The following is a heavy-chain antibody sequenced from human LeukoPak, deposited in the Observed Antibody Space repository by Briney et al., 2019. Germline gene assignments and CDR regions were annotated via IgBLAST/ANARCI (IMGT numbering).Heavy chain of an antibody. D-gene: IGHD2-2*02. Sequence: GGSLRLSCAASGFTFSSYAMNWVRQAPGKGLEWVSYISSSGSTIYYADSVKGRFTISRDNAKNSLSLQMNSLKVDDTAVYYCARDHNGPYTFDYWGQGTLVTVSS. V-gene: IGHV3-48*03. J-gene: IGHJ4*02. CDR1: GFTFSSYA. CDR2: ISSSGSTI. CDR3: ARDHNGPYTFDY.